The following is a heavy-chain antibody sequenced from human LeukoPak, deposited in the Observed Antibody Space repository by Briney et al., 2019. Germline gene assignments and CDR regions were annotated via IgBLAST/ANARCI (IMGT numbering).Heavy chain of an antibody. D-gene: IGHD2-2*01. CDR2: IIPIFGTA. J-gene: IGHJ4*02. V-gene: IGHV1-69*01. CDR3: ARSYCSSTSCYGAAFDY. CDR1: GGTFSSYA. Sequence: ASVKVSCKASGGTFSSYAISWVRQAPGQGLEWMGGIIPIFGTANYARKFQGRVTITADESTSTAYMELSSLRSEDTAVYYCARSYCSSTSCYGAAFDYWGQGTLVTVSS.